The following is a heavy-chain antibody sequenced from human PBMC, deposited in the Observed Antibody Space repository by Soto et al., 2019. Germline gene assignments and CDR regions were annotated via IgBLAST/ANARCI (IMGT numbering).Heavy chain of an antibody. CDR3: ARSSGWYEADAFDM. V-gene: IGHV3-23*01. CDR2: ISGSGTSP. CDR1: GFSFSRNA. J-gene: IGHJ3*02. D-gene: IGHD6-19*01. Sequence: EVQLLESGGGLVQPGESLRLSCAASGFSFSRNAMSWVRQAPGKGLGWVSLISGSGTSPFYAASVKGRFTISRDNSENTLYLQMHNLRADDTAVYFCARSSGWYEADAFDMWGQGTMVTVSA.